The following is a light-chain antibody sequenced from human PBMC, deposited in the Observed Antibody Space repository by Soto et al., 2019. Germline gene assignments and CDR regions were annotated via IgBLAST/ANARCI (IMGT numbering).Light chain of an antibody. CDR3: QQSYSTLMYT. J-gene: IGKJ2*01. CDR2: AAS. V-gene: IGKV1-39*01. Sequence: DIQMTQSPSSLSASVGDRVTITCRASQSISSYLNWYQQKPGKAPKLLIYAASSLQSGVPSRFSGRGSGTDFTITISRLQPEDFATYYCQQSYSTLMYTFGQGTKLEIK. CDR1: QSISSY.